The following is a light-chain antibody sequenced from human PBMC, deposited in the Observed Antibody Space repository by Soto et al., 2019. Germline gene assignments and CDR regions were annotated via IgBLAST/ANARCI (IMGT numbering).Light chain of an antibody. J-gene: IGKJ3*01. V-gene: IGKV3-15*01. CDR1: QSVSSN. Sequence: EIVMTQSPATLSVSPGERATLSGRASQSVSSNLACYQKKPGQAPRLLIYGASTRATGIPARFSGSGSGTEFTLTISSLQSEDFAVYYCQQYNNWPLGFGPGTKVDIK. CDR3: QQYNNWPLG. CDR2: GAS.